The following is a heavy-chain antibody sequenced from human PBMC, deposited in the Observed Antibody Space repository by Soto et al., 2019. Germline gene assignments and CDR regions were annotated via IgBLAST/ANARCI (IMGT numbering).Heavy chain of an antibody. CDR2: ISWNSGSI. V-gene: IGHV3-9*01. CDR3: AKDHYDILGVFDY. Sequence: EVQLVESGGGLVQPGRSLRLSCAASGFTFDDYAMHWVRQAPGKGLEWVSGISWNSGSIGYADSVKGRFTISRDNAKNSLYLQMNSLRAKDTALYYCAKDHYDILGVFDYWGQGTLVTVCS. D-gene: IGHD3-9*01. J-gene: IGHJ4*02. CDR1: GFTFDDYA.